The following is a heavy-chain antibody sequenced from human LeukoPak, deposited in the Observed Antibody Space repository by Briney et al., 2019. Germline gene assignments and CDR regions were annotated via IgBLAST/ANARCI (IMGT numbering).Heavy chain of an antibody. J-gene: IGHJ6*03. CDR3: AIDGYRSYYYYMDV. CDR2: ITGSGRPK. Sequence: GGSLRLSCAASGFTFSDFEMNWVRQAPGKGLEWISFITGSGRPKYYADSVEGRFTISRDNAKTTLFLQMDSLRVEDTAVYYCAIDGYRSYYYYMDVWGEGAAVTVSS. CDR1: GFTFSDFE. D-gene: IGHD6-19*01. V-gene: IGHV3-48*03.